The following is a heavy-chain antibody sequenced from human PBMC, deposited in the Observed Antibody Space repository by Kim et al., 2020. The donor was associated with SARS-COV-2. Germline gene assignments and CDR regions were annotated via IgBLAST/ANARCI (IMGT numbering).Heavy chain of an antibody. CDR2: ISGSGGST. CDR1: GFTFSSYA. J-gene: IGHJ1*01. CDR3: AIYYDSSGYYHEYFQH. V-gene: IGHV3-23*01. Sequence: GGSLRLSCAASGFTFSSYALSWVRQAPGKGLEWVSAISGSGGSTYYADFVKGRFTISRDNSKNTLYLQMNSLRAEDTAVYYCAIYYDSSGYYHEYFQHWGQGTLVTVSS. D-gene: IGHD3-22*01.